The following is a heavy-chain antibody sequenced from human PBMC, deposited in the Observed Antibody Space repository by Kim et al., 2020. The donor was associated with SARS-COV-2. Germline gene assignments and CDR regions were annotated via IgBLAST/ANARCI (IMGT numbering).Heavy chain of an antibody. V-gene: IGHV3-20*01. J-gene: IGHJ4*02. CDR1: GISFDDYG. D-gene: IGHD3-9*01. Sequence: GGSLRLSCAASGISFDDYGMTWVRQAPGKGLEWVAGINWDGGSPGYKDSVQGRFTISRDNAKKSLYLQMNSLRADDTALYQCVRSSTQYFDWLPDYWGQGSLVTVSS. CDR2: INWDGGSP. CDR3: VRSSTQYFDWLPDY.